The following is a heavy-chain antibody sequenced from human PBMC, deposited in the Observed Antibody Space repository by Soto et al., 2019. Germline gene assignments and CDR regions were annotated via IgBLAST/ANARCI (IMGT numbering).Heavy chain of an antibody. Sequence: EVQLVESGGGLVKPGGSLRLSCAASGFTFSNAYMNWVRQAPGKGLEWVGRIKTKADGGATDYAAPVRDRFTISRDDSKNTLYLKRNSLKTEDTAVYYFTTAAGTQYYYYYNLDVGGQGTTVAVSS. CDR3: TTAAGTQYYYYYNLDV. CDR2: IKTKADGGAT. CDR1: GFTFSNAY. V-gene: IGHV3-15*07. J-gene: IGHJ6*02. D-gene: IGHD1-1*01.